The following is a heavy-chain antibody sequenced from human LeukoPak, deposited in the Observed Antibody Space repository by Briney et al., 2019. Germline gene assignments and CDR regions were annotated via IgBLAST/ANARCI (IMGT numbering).Heavy chain of an antibody. V-gene: IGHV1-8*01. J-gene: IGHJ4*02. CDR1: GYTFTSYD. CDR2: MNPNSGNT. D-gene: IGHD5-24*01. CDR3: ARGGPRWLQLKPFDY. Sequence: GASVKVSCKASGYTFTSYDINWVLQATGQGLEWMGWMNPNSGNTGYAQKFQGRVTMTRNTSISTAYMELSILRSEDTAVYYCARGGPRWLQLKPFDYWGQGTLVTVSS.